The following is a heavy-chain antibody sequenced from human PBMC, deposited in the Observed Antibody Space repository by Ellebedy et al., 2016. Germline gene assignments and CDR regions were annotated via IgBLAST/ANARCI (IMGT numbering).Heavy chain of an antibody. V-gene: IGHV3-7*01. CDR2: IKQDGSEK. J-gene: IGHJ6*03. D-gene: IGHD3-16*02. CDR3: ARLSAYYYMDV. Sequence: GGSLRLSXAASGFTFSSYWMSWVRQAPGKGLEWVANIKQDGSEKYYVDSVKGRFTISRDNAKNSLYLQMNSLRAEDTAVYYCARLSAYYYMDVWGKGTTVTVSS. CDR1: GFTFSSYW.